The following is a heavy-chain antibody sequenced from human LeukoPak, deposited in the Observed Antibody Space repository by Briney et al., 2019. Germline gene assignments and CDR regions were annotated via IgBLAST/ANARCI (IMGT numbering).Heavy chain of an antibody. V-gene: IGHV1-69*06. CDR1: GGTFSSYA. Sequence: SVKVSCKASGGTFSSYAISWVRQAPGQGLEWMGGIIPIFGTANYAQKFQGRVTITADKSTSTAYMEPSSLRSEDTAVYYCARRDYYYYGMDVWGKGTTVTVSS. CDR3: ARRDYYYYGMDV. J-gene: IGHJ6*04. CDR2: IIPIFGTA.